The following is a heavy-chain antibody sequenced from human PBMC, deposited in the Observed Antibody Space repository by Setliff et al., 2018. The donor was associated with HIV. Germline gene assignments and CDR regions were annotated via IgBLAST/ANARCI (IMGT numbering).Heavy chain of an antibody. J-gene: IGHJ6*03. V-gene: IGHV4-59*01. CDR3: ARCPSPPYCTSTTCYVDYYYMDV. CDR2: IYYSGDT. D-gene: IGHD2-2*01. CDR1: GDSITSYY. Sequence: SETLSLTCNVSGDSITSYYWIWIRQSPGKGLEWIGYIYYSGDTNYNPSLKSRVTMSVDTSKNQFSLKLSSVTAAGTAVYYCARCPSPPYCTSTTCYVDYYYMDVWGKGTTVTVSS.